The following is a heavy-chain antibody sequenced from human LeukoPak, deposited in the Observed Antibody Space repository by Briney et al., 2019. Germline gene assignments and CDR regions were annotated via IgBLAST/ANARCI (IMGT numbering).Heavy chain of an antibody. CDR2: ISSSGVST. V-gene: IGHV3-23*01. J-gene: IGHJ5*02. D-gene: IGHD3-16*02. CDR3: AKVSLWGSYRLEA. Sequence: GGSLRLSCAASGFTFSSYAMNWVRQAPGKGLEWVSAISSSGVSTYYADSVKGRFTISRDNSKNTLYLQMNSLRAEDLAVYYCAKVSLWGSYRLEAWGQGTLVTVSS. CDR1: GFTFSSYA.